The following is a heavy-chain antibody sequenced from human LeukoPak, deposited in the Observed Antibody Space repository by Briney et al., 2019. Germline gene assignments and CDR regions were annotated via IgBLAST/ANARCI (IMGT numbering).Heavy chain of an antibody. CDR2: ISYDGSNK. CDR1: GFTFSSYA. J-gene: IGHJ6*03. Sequence: PGGSLRLSCAASGFTFSSYAMHWVRQAPGKGLEWVAVISYDGSNKYYADSVKGRFTISRDNSKNTLYLQMNSLRAEDTAVYYCARVVVDYYYYYYMDVWGKGTTVTVSS. CDR3: ARVVVDYYYYYYMDV. V-gene: IGHV3-30*04.